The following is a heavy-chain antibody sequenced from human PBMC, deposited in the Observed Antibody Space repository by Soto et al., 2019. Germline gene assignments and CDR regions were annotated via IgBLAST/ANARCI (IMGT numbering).Heavy chain of an antibody. D-gene: IGHD3-3*01. CDR2: INAGNGNT. V-gene: IGHV1-3*01. Sequence: ASVKVSCKASGYTFTSYAMHWVRQAPGQRLEWMGWINAGNGNTKYSQKFQGRVTITRDTSASTAYMELSSLRSEDTAVYYCARGLITIFGVVIMYYFDYWGQGTLVTVSS. CDR1: GYTFTSYA. J-gene: IGHJ4*02. CDR3: ARGLITIFGVVIMYYFDY.